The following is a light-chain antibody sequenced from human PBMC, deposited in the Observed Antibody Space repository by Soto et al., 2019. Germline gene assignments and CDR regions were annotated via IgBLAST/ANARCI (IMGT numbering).Light chain of an antibody. CDR3: CSYTSSNIYV. J-gene: IGLJ1*01. V-gene: IGLV2-14*01. Sequence: QSALNQPASVSGSPGQSITISCTGTSSDVGGYKFVSWYQQHPGKAPKLMTYDVSNRPSGVSNRFSGSKSDDTASLTISGLQAEDEADYYCCSYTSSNIYVFGTGTKVTVL. CDR1: SSDVGGYKF. CDR2: DVS.